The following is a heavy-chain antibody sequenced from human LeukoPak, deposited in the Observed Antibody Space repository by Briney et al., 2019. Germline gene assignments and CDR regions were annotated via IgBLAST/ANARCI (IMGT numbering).Heavy chain of an antibody. Sequence: YPSETLSLTCTVSGGSISSYYWSWIRQPAGKGLEWIGRIYPSGSINYNPSLKSRVTMSVDTSKNQLSLKLSSVTAADTAVYYCARSEEDRYYYGMDVWGQGTTVTVSS. CDR1: GGSISSYY. V-gene: IGHV4-4*07. CDR2: IYPSGSI. D-gene: IGHD2-15*01. J-gene: IGHJ6*02. CDR3: ARSEEDRYYYGMDV.